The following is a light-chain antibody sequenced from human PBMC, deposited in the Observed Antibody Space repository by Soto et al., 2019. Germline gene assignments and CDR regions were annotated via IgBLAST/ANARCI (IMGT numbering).Light chain of an antibody. Sequence: EIVMTQSPATLSVSPGERVTLSCRASQNVSSDLAWYQQKPGQAPRLLIYGASTRATDIPARISGSGSGTDFTLTISSLQSEDFAVYYCQQYNKWPPLYTFGQGTKLEIK. J-gene: IGKJ2*01. CDR1: QNVSSD. CDR2: GAS. CDR3: QQYNKWPPLYT. V-gene: IGKV3-15*01.